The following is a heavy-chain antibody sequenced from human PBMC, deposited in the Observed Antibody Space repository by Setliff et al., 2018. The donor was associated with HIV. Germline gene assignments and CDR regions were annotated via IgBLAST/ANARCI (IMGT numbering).Heavy chain of an antibody. CDR3: ARQVGNKVLFDS. V-gene: IGHV4-59*01. CDR2: IYYSGST. Sequence: TLSLTCTVSGDSISSYYWSWIRQPPEKGLEWIGYIYYSGSTIYNPSLKSRVTISVDTSKNQFSLKLSSVTAADTAVYYCARQVGNKVLFDSWGQGTLVTVSS. CDR1: GDSISSYY. J-gene: IGHJ4*02. D-gene: IGHD7-27*01.